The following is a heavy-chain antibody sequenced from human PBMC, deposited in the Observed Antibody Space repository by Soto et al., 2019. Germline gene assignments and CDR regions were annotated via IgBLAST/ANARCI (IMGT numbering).Heavy chain of an antibody. J-gene: IGHJ4*02. D-gene: IGHD5-12*01. CDR1: GYSFTSYW. V-gene: IGHV5-51*01. CDR3: ARVRDGYHWGYYFDY. CDR2: IYPGDSDT. Sequence: PGESLKISCKGSGYSFTSYWIGWVRQMPGKGLEWMGIIYPGDSDTRYSPSFQGQVTISADKSISTAYLQWSSLKASDTAMYYCARVRDGYHWGYYFDYWGQGTLVTVSS.